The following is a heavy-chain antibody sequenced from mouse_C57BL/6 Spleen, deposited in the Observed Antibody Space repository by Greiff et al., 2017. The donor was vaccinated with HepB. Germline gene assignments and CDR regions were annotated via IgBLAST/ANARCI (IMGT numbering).Heavy chain of an antibody. J-gene: IGHJ1*03. CDR3: ARRWDAGYWYFDV. CDR2: IYPRSGNT. Sequence: VKLLESGAELARPGASVKLSCKASGYTFTSYGISWVKQRTGQGLEWIGEIYPRSGNTYYNEKFKGKATLTADKSSSTAYMELRSLTSEDSAVYFCARRWDAGYWYFDVWGTGTTVTVSS. D-gene: IGHD4-1*01. CDR1: GYTFTSYG. V-gene: IGHV1-81*01.